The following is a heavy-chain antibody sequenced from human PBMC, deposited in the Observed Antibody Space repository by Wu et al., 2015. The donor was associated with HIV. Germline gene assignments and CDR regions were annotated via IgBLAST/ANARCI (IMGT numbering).Heavy chain of an antibody. CDR1: GDTFSRSG. CDR3: ARDEGELGSGRYYIAY. D-gene: IGHD3-10*01. J-gene: IGHJ4*02. CDR2: IIPIFGIV. Sequence: QVQLVQSGAEVKKPGSSVKVSCKASGDTFSRSGISWMRQAPGKGLEWLGRIIPIFGIVDYAQKFQGRVTITADESTSTAYMEVISLRSDDTAVYFCARDEGELGSGRYYIAYWGQGTLVTVSS. V-gene: IGHV1-69*13.